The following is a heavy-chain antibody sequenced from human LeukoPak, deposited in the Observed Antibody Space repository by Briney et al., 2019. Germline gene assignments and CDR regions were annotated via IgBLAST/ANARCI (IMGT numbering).Heavy chain of an antibody. CDR2: VNPSGGST. CDR1: GYTFTSYY. CDR3: ARDRHYYDSSGSKGIMGN. Sequence: ASVKVSCKASGYTFTSYYMHWVRQAPGQGLEWMGIVNPSGGSTSYAQKFQGRVIMTRDMSTSTIYVELSSLRSEDTAVYYCARDRHYYDSSGSKGIMGNWGQGTLVTVSS. V-gene: IGHV1-46*01. D-gene: IGHD3-22*01. J-gene: IGHJ4*02.